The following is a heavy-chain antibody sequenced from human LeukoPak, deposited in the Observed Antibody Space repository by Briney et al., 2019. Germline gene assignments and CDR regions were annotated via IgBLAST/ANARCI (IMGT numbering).Heavy chain of an antibody. CDR1: GYTFTGYY. CDR3: ARVRDYYDSSGYLEA. Sequence: GASVKVSCKASGYTFTGYYMHWVRQAPGQGLEWMGWINPNSGGTNYAQKFQGRVTMTRATSISTSYMELNRLTSDDTAIYYCARVRDYYDSSGYLEAWGQGTLVTVSS. CDR2: INPNSGGT. D-gene: IGHD3-22*01. J-gene: IGHJ5*02. V-gene: IGHV1-2*02.